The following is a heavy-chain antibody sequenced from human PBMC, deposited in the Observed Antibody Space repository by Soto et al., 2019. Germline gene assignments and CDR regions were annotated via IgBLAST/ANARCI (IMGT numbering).Heavy chain of an antibody. D-gene: IGHD6-6*01. CDR2: ISGSGGST. J-gene: IGHJ3*02. Sequence: HPGGSLRLSCAASGFTFGSYAMSWVGQGPGKGLEWVSAISGSGGSTYHADSVKGRFTISRDNSKNTLYLQMNSLRAEDTAVYYCAKTLEYSSSDDAFDIWGQGTMVTVSS. CDR1: GFTFGSYA. CDR3: AKTLEYSSSDDAFDI. V-gene: IGHV3-23*01.